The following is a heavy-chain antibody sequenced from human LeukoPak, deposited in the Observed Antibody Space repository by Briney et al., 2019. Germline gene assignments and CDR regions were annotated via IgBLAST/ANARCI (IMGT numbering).Heavy chain of an antibody. CDR1: GFTFGSYW. CDR3: AKDTYDSSGYYFDY. CDR2: ISGSGGST. Sequence: PGGSLRLSCAASGFTFGSYWMHWVRQAPGKGLEWVSAISGSGGSTYYADSVKGRFTISRDNSKNTLYLQMNSLRAEDTAVYYCAKDTYDSSGYYFDYWGQGTLVTVSS. J-gene: IGHJ4*02. V-gene: IGHV3-23*01. D-gene: IGHD3-22*01.